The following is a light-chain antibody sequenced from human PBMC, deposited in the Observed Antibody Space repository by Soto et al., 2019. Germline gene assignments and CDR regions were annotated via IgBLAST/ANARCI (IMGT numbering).Light chain of an antibody. CDR3: QQFNSFPLT. CDR1: QGIGNA. V-gene: IGKV1-13*02. CDR2: DAS. J-gene: IGKJ4*01. Sequence: QLTRSPSSLSASVGDRVTMSCRASQGIGNALAWYQQKPGKAPKVLIYDASSLKSGVPSRSSGSGSGTDFTLTTSSLQPEDFATYYCQQFNSFPLTFGGGTKVDIK.